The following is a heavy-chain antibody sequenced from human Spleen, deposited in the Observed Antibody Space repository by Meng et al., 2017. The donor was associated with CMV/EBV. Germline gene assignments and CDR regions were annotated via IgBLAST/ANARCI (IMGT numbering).Heavy chain of an antibody. Sequence: SVKVSCKASGGTFSSYTISWVRQAPGQGLEWMGRIIPILGIANYAQKFQGRVTITADKSTSTAYMELSSLRSEDTAVYYWAKGPRGGADFDYWGQGTLVTVSS. J-gene: IGHJ4*02. CDR1: GGTFSSYT. CDR3: AKGPRGGADFDY. V-gene: IGHV1-69*02. D-gene: IGHD1-26*01. CDR2: IIPILGIA.